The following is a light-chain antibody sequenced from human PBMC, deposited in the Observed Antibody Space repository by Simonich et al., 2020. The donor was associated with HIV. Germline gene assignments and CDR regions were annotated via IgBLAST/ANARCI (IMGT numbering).Light chain of an antibody. CDR3: QQYCSTPHT. CDR1: QSVSSN. CDR2: GAS. V-gene: IGKV3-15*01. J-gene: IGKJ2*01. Sequence: EILMTQSPATLSVSPGERATLSCRASQSVSSNLAWYQQKPGQAPRLLIYGASTRATGIPARFSGSVSVTEFTLTINSLQSGDFAVYYCQQYCSTPHTFGQGTKLEIK.